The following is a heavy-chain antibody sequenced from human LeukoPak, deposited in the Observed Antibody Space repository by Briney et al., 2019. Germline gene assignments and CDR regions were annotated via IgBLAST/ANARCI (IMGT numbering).Heavy chain of an antibody. J-gene: IGHJ4*02. CDR1: GYTFTSYG. D-gene: IGHD3-10*01. V-gene: IGHV1-18*01. Sequence: ASVKVSCKASGYTFTSYGISWVRQAPGQGLEWMGWISAYNGNTNYAQKLQGRVTMTTDTSTSTAYMELRSLRSDDTAVYYCARDLGGGAYGSGSYYERYFDYWGQGTLVTVSS. CDR2: ISAYNGNT. CDR3: ARDLGGGAYGSGSYYERYFDY.